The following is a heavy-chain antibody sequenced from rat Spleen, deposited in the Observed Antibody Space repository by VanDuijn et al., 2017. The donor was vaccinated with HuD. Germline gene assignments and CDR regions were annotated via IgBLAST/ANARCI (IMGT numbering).Heavy chain of an antibody. V-gene: IGHV5-20*01. CDR2: ISYDGSST. J-gene: IGHJ2*01. CDR3: TLYPFDY. Sequence: EVQLVESGGGLVQPGRSMKLSCAASGFTFSNYDMAWVRQAPTKGLEWVASISYDGSSTYYRDSVKGRFTISRDNAKSTLYLQMDSLRSEDTATYYCTLYPFDYWGQGVMVTVSS. CDR1: GFTFSNYD. D-gene: IGHD1-2*01.